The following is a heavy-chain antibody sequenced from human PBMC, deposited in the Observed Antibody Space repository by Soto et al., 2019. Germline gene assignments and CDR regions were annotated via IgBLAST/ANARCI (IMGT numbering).Heavy chain of an antibody. CDR1: GFTVTINY. CDR2: IYTGGTT. D-gene: IGHD5-12*01. CDR3: HGYGH. J-gene: IGHJ4*02. V-gene: IGHV3-53*01. Sequence: EVQVVESGGGLIQPGGSLRLSCAVSGFTVTINYMSWVRQAPGKGLEWVSVIYTGGTTFYADSVKDRFTISRDTSRNTLYLQMNSLRGEDTAVYYCHGYGHWGQGTLVTVSS.